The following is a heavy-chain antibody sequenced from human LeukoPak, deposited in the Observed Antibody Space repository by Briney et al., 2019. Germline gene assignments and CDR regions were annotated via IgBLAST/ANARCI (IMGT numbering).Heavy chain of an antibody. V-gene: IGHV4-39*01. J-gene: IGHJ5*01. Sequence: PSETLSLTCTVSGGSITSSDFYWGWIRQPPGKGLEWIGGFYYSGTSYYSPSLKSRLTLSADTSRNQFSLRLRSVTAADAAIYYCPRHRGGTGSIVDSWGQGILVTVSS. CDR2: FYYSGTS. CDR1: GGSITSSDFY. CDR3: PRHRGGTGSIVDS. D-gene: IGHD2-15*01.